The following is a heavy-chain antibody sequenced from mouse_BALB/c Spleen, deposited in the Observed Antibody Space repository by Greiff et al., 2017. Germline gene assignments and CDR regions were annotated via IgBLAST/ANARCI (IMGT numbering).Heavy chain of an antibody. CDR3: ARGSSLTVPFDY. V-gene: IGHV5-6-5*01. D-gene: IGHD4-1*01. Sequence: EVKLVESGGGLVKPGGSLKLSCAASGFTFSSYAMSWVRQTPEKRLEWVASISSGGSTYYPDSVKGRFTISRDNARNILYLQMSSLRSEDTAMYYCARGSSLTVPFDYWGQGTTLTVSS. CDR1: GFTFSSYA. CDR2: ISSGGST. J-gene: IGHJ2*01.